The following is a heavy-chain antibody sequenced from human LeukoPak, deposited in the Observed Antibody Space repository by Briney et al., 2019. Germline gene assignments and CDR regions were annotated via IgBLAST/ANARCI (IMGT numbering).Heavy chain of an antibody. V-gene: IGHV3-48*03. J-gene: IGHJ4*02. CDR2: ISSSGSSI. D-gene: IGHD6-6*01. CDR3: ARGPYSSSAGGFDY. CDR1: GLTFSNYE. Sequence: GGSLRLSCAASGLTFSNYEMNWGRQAPGKGLEWVSYISSSGSSIFSADSVKGRFTISRDNAKNSLYLQMNSLRVEDTALYYCARGPYSSSAGGFDYWGQGSLVTVSS.